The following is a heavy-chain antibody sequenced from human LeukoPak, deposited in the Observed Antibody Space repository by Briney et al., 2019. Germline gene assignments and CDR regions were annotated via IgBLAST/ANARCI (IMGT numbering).Heavy chain of an antibody. CDR1: GGSISSGSHY. CDR2: IYTSGST. V-gene: IGHV4-61*02. J-gene: IGHJ3*02. Sequence: SQTLSLTCTVSGGSISSGSHYWSWIRQPAGKGLEWIGRIYTSGSTNYNPSLKSRVTISVDTSKNQFSLKLSSVTAADTAVYYCARDRRKGEAFDIWGQGTMVTVSS. CDR3: ARDRRKGEAFDI. D-gene: IGHD3-16*01.